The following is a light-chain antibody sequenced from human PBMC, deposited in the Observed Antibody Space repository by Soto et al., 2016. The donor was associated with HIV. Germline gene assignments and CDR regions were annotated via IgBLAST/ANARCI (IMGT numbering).Light chain of an antibody. V-gene: IGLV3-1*01. CDR1: KLGNKY. J-gene: IGLJ2*01. Sequence: SYELTQPPSVPVSPGQTASITCSGDKLGNKYACWYQQRPGQSPVLVIFQDTKRPSKIPERFSGSNSGNTATLTISETQAMDEADYYCQAWDSSTARVVFGGGTKLTVL. CDR2: QDT. CDR3: QAWDSSTARVV.